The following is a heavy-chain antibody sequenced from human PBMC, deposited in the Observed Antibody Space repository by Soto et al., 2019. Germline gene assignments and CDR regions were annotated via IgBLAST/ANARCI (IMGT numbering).Heavy chain of an antibody. V-gene: IGHV3-30*18. Sequence: QVQLVESGGGVVQPGRSLRLSCAASRFTFSSYGIHWVRQAPGKGLEWVAVISYDGSNKYYADSVKGRFTISRDNSKNTLYLPMDSLRAEDSAVYYCAKASSSWDGYYYYGMDVWGPGTTVTVSS. D-gene: IGHD6-13*01. CDR2: ISYDGSNK. CDR1: RFTFSSYG. J-gene: IGHJ6*02. CDR3: AKASSSWDGYYYYGMDV.